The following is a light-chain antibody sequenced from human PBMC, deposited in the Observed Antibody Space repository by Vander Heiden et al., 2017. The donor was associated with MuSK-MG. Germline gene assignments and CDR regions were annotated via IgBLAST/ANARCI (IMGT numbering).Light chain of an antibody. V-gene: IGKV3-15*01. CDR3: QQHNNWPPYT. CDR1: QSVSSN. CDR2: GAA. J-gene: IGKJ2*01. Sequence: EIVMTQSPATLSVSPGERATLSCRASQSVSSNLAWYQQKPGQAPRLLIYGAATRATGIPARFSGSGYGTEFTLTISSRQLEDVAVYYCQQHNNWPPYTFGQGTKLEIK.